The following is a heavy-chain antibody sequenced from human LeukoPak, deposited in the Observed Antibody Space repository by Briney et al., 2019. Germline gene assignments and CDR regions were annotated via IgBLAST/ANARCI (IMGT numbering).Heavy chain of an antibody. CDR2: MNPNSGNT. V-gene: IGHV1-8*01. CDR1: GYTFTSYD. Sequence: GASVKVSCKASGYTFTSYDINWVRQATGQGLEWMGWMNPNSGNTGYAQKFQGRVTMTRNTSISTAYMELSSLRSEDTAVYYCARDSWASGYSYGYFAYWGQGTMVTVSS. CDR3: ARDSWASGYSYGYFAY. J-gene: IGHJ4*02. D-gene: IGHD5-18*01.